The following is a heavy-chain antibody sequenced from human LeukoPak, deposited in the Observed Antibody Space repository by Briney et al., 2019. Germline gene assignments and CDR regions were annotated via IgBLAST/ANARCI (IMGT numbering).Heavy chain of an antibody. Sequence: PSETLSLTCTVSGGSISSSSYYWGWIRQPPGKGLEWIGSIYYSGSTYYNPSLKSRVTISVDTSKNQFSLKLGSVTAADTAVYYCARRRPSHYFDYWGQGTLVTVSS. CDR2: IYYSGST. CDR1: GGSISSSSYY. V-gene: IGHV4-39*01. J-gene: IGHJ4*02. CDR3: ARRRPSHYFDY.